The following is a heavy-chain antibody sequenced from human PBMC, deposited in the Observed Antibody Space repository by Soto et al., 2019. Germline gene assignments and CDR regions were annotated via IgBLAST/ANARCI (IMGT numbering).Heavy chain of an antibody. Sequence: ASVKVSCKASGYTFTSYDINWVRQATGQGLEWMGWMNPNSGNTGYAQKFQGRVTMTRNTSISTAYMELSSLRSEDTDVDYCARGSYYDFWSGYYTGYYYYYYMDVWGKGTTVTVSS. CDR2: MNPNSGNT. J-gene: IGHJ6*03. CDR3: ARGSYYDFWSGYYTGYYYYYYMDV. V-gene: IGHV1-8*02. CDR1: GYTFTSYD. D-gene: IGHD3-3*01.